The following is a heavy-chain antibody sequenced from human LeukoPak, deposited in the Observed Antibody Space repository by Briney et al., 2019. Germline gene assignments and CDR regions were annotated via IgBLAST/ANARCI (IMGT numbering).Heavy chain of an antibody. CDR1: GFTFSSYG. V-gene: IGHV3-33*06. Sequence: PGGSLRLSCAASGFTFSSYGMHWVRQAPGKGLEWVAVVWYDGSKKYYADSVKGRFSISRDNSKNTLCLQMNSLRAEDTAVYYCAKGAGITNQYHMDVWGKGTTVTVSS. CDR3: AKGAGITNQYHMDV. J-gene: IGHJ6*03. CDR2: VWYDGSKK. D-gene: IGHD1-7*01.